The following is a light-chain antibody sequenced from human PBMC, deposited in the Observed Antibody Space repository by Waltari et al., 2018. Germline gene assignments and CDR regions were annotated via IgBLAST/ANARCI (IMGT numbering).Light chain of an antibody. CDR1: QSVFYRSNNRNY. J-gene: IGKJ1*01. Sequence: DIVMTQPPDSLAVSLGERATINCKSSQSVFYRSNNRNYLGWYQHNPGQPPKLLICWASPRESGVPDRFSGSGYGTDFTLTISSLQAEDVAVYYCQQYYATPRTFGQGTKVEIK. V-gene: IGKV4-1*01. CDR3: QQYYATPRT. CDR2: WAS.